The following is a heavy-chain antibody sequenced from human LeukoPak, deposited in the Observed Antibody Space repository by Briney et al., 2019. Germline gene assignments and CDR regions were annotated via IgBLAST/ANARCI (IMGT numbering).Heavy chain of an antibody. CDR2: IDPNSGGT. CDR3: ARDESGYTSTWYSLFDY. D-gene: IGHD6-13*01. V-gene: IGHV1-2*02. CDR1: GYTFTGYY. J-gene: IGHJ4*02. Sequence: ASVKVSCKASGYTFTGYYLHWVQQAPGQGLEWMGWIDPNSGGTNFAQKFQGRVTMTRDTSISTAYMELSRLRSDDTAVYYCARDESGYTSTWYSLFDYWGQGTLVTVSS.